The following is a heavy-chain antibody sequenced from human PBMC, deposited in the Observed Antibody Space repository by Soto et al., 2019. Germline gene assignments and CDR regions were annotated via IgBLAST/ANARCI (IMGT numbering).Heavy chain of an antibody. CDR1: GFTLTSHG. CDR2: ISAYNGNT. Sequence: APVKVSCKASGFTLTSHGISWGRQGPGQGLEWMGWISAYNGNTNYAQKLQGRVTMTTDTSTSTAYMELRSLRSDDTAVYYCARYYDILTGYSWVIDYWGQGTLVTVSS. V-gene: IGHV1-18*04. CDR3: ARYYDILTGYSWVIDY. J-gene: IGHJ4*02. D-gene: IGHD3-9*01.